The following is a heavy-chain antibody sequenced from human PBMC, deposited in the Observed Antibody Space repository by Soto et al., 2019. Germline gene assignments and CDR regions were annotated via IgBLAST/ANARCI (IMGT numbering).Heavy chain of an antibody. J-gene: IGHJ5*02. D-gene: IGHD3-22*01. V-gene: IGHV3-33*01. CDR2: IWYDGSNK. CDR1: GFTFSSYG. CDR3: ARDVPAYYYDSSGSTRGWFDP. Sequence: QVQLVESGGGVVQPGRSLRLSCAASGFTFSSYGMHWVRQAPGKGLEWVAVIWYDGSNKYYADSVKGRFTISRDNSKNTLYLQMNSLRAEDTAVYYCARDVPAYYYDSSGSTRGWFDPWGQGTLVTVSS.